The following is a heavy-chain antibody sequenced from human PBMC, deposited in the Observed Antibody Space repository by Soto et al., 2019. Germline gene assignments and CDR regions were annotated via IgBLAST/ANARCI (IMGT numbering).Heavy chain of an antibody. J-gene: IGHJ6*03. CDR2: IYYSGST. Sequence: QVQLQESGPGLVKPSQTLSLTCTVSGGSISSGGYYWSWIRQHPGKGLEWIGYIYYSGSTYYNPSLKSRVTISVDTFKNRFSLKLSSVTAADTAVYYCARGVGGYDFYYYYYMDVWGKGTTVTVSS. D-gene: IGHD5-12*01. V-gene: IGHV4-31*03. CDR3: ARGVGGYDFYYYYYMDV. CDR1: GGSISSGGYY.